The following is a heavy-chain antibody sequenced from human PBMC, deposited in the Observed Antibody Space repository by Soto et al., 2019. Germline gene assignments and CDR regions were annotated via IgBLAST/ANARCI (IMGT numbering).Heavy chain of an antibody. Sequence: PGGALRLSRGAPWFPFSGFALSWVPPAPGEGLEWVSAISGHGDATFYADSVKGRFTISRDNSKNTLYLHMNSLRAEDTALYYCANSRVSMVRGLIIIPNYWGQGTLVTV. V-gene: IGHV3-23*01. CDR2: ISGHGDAT. J-gene: IGHJ4*02. D-gene: IGHD3-10*01. CDR1: WFPFSGFA. CDR3: ANSRVSMVRGLIIIPNY.